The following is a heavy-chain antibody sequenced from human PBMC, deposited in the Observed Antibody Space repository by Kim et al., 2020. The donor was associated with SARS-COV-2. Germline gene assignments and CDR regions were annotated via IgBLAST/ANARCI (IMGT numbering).Heavy chain of an antibody. Sequence: SGPTLVKPTQTLTLTCTFSGFSLITSGVSVSWIRQPPGRALEWLARIDWDDDRYYSTSLKTRLTISKDTSKNQVVLRMTNMDPVDTATYYCARIQGSGYYYAFDYWGQGILVTVSS. D-gene: IGHD3-22*01. CDR1: GFSLITSGVS. CDR3: ARIQGSGYYYAFDY. J-gene: IGHJ4*02. CDR2: IDWDDDR. V-gene: IGHV2-70*11.